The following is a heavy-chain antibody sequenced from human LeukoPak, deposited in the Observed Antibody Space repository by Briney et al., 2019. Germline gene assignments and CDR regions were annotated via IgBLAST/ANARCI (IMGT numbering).Heavy chain of an antibody. J-gene: IGHJ4*02. Sequence: SETLSLTCAVYGGSFSGYYWSWIRQPPGKGLEWIGSIYHSGSTYYNPSLKSRVTISVDTSKNQFSLKLSSVTAADTAVYYCARDGDYDFWSGYYSVDYWGQGTLVTVSS. V-gene: IGHV4-34*01. CDR1: GGSFSGYY. CDR3: ARDGDYDFWSGYYSVDY. CDR2: IYHSGST. D-gene: IGHD3-3*01.